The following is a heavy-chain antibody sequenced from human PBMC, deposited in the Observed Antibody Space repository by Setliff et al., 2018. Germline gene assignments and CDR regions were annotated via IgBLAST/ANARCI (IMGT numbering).Heavy chain of an antibody. J-gene: IGHJ4*02. CDR1: GYSISSGYY. D-gene: IGHD6-13*01. Sequence: PSETLSLTCTVSGYSISSGYYWGWIRQPPGKGLEWIGSIYHSGSTYYNPSLKSRVTISVDMSKNQFSLKLSSVTAADTAVYYCARLDSSSRVDYWGQGTLVTVSS. V-gene: IGHV4-38-2*02. CDR3: ARLDSSSRVDY. CDR2: IYHSGST.